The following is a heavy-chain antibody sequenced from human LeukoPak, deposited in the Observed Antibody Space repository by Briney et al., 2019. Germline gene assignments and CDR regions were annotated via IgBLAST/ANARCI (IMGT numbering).Heavy chain of an antibody. J-gene: IGHJ5*02. CDR1: GFTFSSYA. CDR3: ARGRPTGITIFGVVIQNWFDP. D-gene: IGHD3-3*01. V-gene: IGHV3-30-3*01. Sequence: PGRSLRLSCAASGFTFSSYAMHWVRRAPGKGLEWVAVILYDGSNKYYADSVKGRFTISRDNSKNTLYLQMNSLRAEDTAVYYCARGRPTGITIFGVVIQNWFDPWGQGTLVTVSS. CDR2: ILYDGSNK.